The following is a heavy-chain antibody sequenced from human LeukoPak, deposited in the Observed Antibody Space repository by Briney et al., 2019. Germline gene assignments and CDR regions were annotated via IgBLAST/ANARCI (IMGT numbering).Heavy chain of an antibody. V-gene: IGHV4-4*07. Sequence: SETLSLTCTVSGGSMSSYYWSWVRQPARKGLEWIGRIYTSGSTYYNPSLKSRVTMSVDTSKNQFSLKLSSVTAADTAVYYCARDVDTFFDYWGQGTLVTVSS. D-gene: IGHD5-18*01. CDR1: GGSMSSYY. CDR3: ARDVDTFFDY. J-gene: IGHJ4*02. CDR2: IYTSGST.